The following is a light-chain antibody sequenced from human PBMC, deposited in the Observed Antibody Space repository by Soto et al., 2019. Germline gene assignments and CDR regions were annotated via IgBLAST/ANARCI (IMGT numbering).Light chain of an antibody. CDR2: AAS. CDR3: QQYGSTPWT. V-gene: IGKV3-20*01. CDR1: QSVPDTY. Sequence: PGERATLSCRASQSVPDTYLAWHQQKPGQAPRLLIFAASSRATGIPDRFSGSGSGTDFTLTISRLEPEDFAVYYCQQYGSTPWTFGQGTKVEIK. J-gene: IGKJ1*01.